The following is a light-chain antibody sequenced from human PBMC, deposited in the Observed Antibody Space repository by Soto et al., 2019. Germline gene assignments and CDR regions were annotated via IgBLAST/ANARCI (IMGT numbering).Light chain of an antibody. V-gene: IGKV1-5*01. J-gene: IGKJ1*01. Sequence: DIQMTQSPSSLSASLGDRVTISCRASQGISTYLAWYQQKPGKAPTLLISDVSRLESGVPSRFSGSGSGTEFTLTISGLQPDDFATYYCQQYSSYSRTFGQGTKVEIK. CDR3: QQYSSYSRT. CDR2: DVS. CDR1: QGISTY.